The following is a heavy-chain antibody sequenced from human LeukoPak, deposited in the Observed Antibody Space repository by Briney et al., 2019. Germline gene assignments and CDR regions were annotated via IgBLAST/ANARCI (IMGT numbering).Heavy chain of an antibody. CDR2: IYHSGST. J-gene: IGHJ3*02. Sequence: SETLSLTCAVSGGSISSGGYSWSWIRQPPGKGLEWIGYIYHSGSTYYNPSLKSRVTISVDRSKNQFSLKLSSVTAADTAVYYCARQPLYRTDAFDIWGQGTMVTVSS. V-gene: IGHV4-30-2*01. D-gene: IGHD1-26*01. CDR3: ARQPLYRTDAFDI. CDR1: GGSISSGGYS.